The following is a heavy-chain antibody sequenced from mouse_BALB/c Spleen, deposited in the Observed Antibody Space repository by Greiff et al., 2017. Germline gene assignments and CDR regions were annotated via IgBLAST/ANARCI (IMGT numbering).Heavy chain of an antibody. J-gene: IGHJ3*01. D-gene: IGHD3-2*01. V-gene: IGHV5-12-2*01. CDR1: GFTFSSYT. CDR3: ARHRQLGLRGTWFAY. Sequence: EVQVVESGGGLVQPGGSLKLSCAASGFTFSSYTMSWVRQTPEKRLEWVAYISNGGGSTYYPDTVKGRFTISRDNAKNTLYLQMSSLKSEDTAMYYCARHRQLGLRGTWFAYWGQGTLVTVSA. CDR2: ISNGGGST.